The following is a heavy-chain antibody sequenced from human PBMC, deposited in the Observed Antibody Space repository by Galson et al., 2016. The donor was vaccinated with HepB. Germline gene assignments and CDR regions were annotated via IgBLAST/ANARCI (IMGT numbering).Heavy chain of an antibody. D-gene: IGHD3-10*01. CDR1: GFTFSSYW. CDR2: ITSDGSST. V-gene: IGHV3-74*01. CDR3: AKAYGSGSSFYYYYGMDV. Sequence: SLRLSCAASGFTFSSYWMHWVRQAPGKGLVWVSRITSDGSSTSYADSVKGRFTLSRDNAKNTLYQQMNSLRAEDTAVDYCAKAYGSGSSFYYYYGMDVWGQGTTVTVSS. J-gene: IGHJ6*02.